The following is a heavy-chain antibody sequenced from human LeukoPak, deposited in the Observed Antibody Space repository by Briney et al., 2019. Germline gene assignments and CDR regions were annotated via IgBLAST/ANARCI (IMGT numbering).Heavy chain of an antibody. D-gene: IGHD3-22*01. CDR1: GFAFSSYS. Sequence: KSGGSLRLSCAASGFAFSSYSMNWVRQAPGKGLEWVSYIYYADSVKGRFTISRDNAKNSLDLQMNSLRAEDTAVYYCARDISPYYYDSSGYYYDALDIWGQGTMVTVSS. J-gene: IGHJ3*02. CDR3: ARDISPYYYDSSGYYYDALDI. V-gene: IGHV3-21*01. CDR2: I.